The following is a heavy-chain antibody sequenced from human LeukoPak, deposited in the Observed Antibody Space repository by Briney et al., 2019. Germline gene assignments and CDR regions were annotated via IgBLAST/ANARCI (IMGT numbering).Heavy chain of an antibody. D-gene: IGHD6-13*01. CDR2: INHSGTT. J-gene: IGHJ4*02. Sequence: SETLSLTCAVYGGSLSGYYWSWIRQPPGKGLEWIGEINHSGTTNYNPSLESRVTISVDTSKNQFSLKLSSVTAADTAVYYCARGDRYSSSWPFDFWGQGTLVTVSS. V-gene: IGHV4-34*01. CDR1: GGSLSGYY. CDR3: ARGDRYSSSWPFDF.